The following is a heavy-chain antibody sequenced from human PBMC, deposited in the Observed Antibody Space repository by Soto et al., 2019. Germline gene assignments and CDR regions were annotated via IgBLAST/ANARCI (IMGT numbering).Heavy chain of an antibody. CDR2: VFYTGFT. CDR3: ATSQKGYNWNYFDH. J-gene: IGHJ4*02. D-gene: IGHD1-20*01. CDR1: VASISVRYYY. V-gene: IGHV4-39*01. Sequence: SETLSVTCAFSVASISVRYYYWAWLRQSPGKGPEWIGSVFYTGFTSYNPSLESRVSVSVDTSKSQFSLKLSAVTAADTAVYYCATSQKGYNWNYFDHWGQGAMVTVSS.